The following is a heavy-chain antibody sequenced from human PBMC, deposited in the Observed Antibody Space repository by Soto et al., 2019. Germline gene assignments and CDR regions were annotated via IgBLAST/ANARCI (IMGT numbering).Heavy chain of an antibody. D-gene: IGHD3-10*01. J-gene: IGHJ4*02. CDR3: ASYGSGSYHPSY. CDR2: ISGSGGST. CDR1: GFTFSSYA. V-gene: IGHV3-23*01. Sequence: VGSLRLSCTASGFTFSSYAMSWVRPAPGKGLEWVSAISGSGGSTYYADSVKGRFTISRDNSKNTLYLQMNSLRAEDTAVYYCASYGSGSYHPSYWGQGTLVTVSS.